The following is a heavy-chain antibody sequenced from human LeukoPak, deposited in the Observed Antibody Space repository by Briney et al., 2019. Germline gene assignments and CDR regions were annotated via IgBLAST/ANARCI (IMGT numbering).Heavy chain of an antibody. J-gene: IGHJ4*02. CDR1: GFTFSSYG. V-gene: IGHV3-33*01. CDR3: ARSPISSWGIDY. CDR2: IWYDGSNK. Sequence: GGSLRLSCAASGFTFSSYGMHWVRQAPGKGLEWVAVIWYDGSNKYYADSVKGRFTISRDNSKNTLYLQMSSLRAEDTAVYYCARSPISSWGIDYWGQGTLVTVSS. D-gene: IGHD6-13*01.